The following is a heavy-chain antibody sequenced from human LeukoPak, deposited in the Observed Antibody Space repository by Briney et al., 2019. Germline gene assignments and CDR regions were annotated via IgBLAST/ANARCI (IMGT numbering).Heavy chain of an antibody. D-gene: IGHD4-23*01. CDR2: IGGNSYYT. Sequence: GGSLRLSCAASGFTFSDYYMSWIRQTPEKGLEWGSYIGGNSYYTNYADSVKGRFTISRDNAKNSLYLQMNSLRAEDTAVYYCARGDGGNSAFDYWGQGTLVTVSS. V-gene: IGHV3-11*05. J-gene: IGHJ4*02. CDR3: ARGDGGNSAFDY. CDR1: GFTFSDYY.